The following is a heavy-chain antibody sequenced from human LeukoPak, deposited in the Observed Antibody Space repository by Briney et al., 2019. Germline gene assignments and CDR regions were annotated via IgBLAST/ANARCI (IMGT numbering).Heavy chain of an antibody. CDR1: GFTVSSNY. CDR2: IYSGGST. Sequence: GGSLRLSCAVSGFTVSSNYMNWVRQAPGKGLEWVSVIYSGGSTYYADSVKGRFTISRENAKDSLYLQMNSLRAGDTAVYYCARGCYTSGWYTFDYWGQGTLVTVSS. CDR3: ARGCYTSGWYTFDY. V-gene: IGHV3-53*01. J-gene: IGHJ4*02. D-gene: IGHD6-19*01.